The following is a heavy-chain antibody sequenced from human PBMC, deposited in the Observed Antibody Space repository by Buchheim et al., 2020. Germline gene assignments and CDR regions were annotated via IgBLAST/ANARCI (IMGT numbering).Heavy chain of an antibody. D-gene: IGHD3-3*01. J-gene: IGHJ6*02. CDR2: INPNSGGT. CDR1: GYTFTGYY. V-gene: IGHV1-2*06. CDR3: ARFPTPIATYYDFWSGYWGDYYYGMDV. Sequence: QVQLVQSGAEVKKPGASVKVSCKASGYTFTGYYMHWVRQAPGQGLEWMGRINPNSGGTNYAQKFQGRVTMTRDTSISTAYMELSRLRSDDTAVYYCARFPTPIATYYDFWSGYWGDYYYGMDVWGQGTT.